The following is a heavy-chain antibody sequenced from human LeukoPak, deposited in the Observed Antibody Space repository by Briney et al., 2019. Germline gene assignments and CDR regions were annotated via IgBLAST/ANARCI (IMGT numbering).Heavy chain of an antibody. V-gene: IGHV3-21*01. D-gene: IGHD5-18*01. J-gene: IGHJ5*02. CDR3: AREEIQLYNWFDP. Sequence: GGSLGLSCAASGFTFSSYSMNWVRQAPGKGLEWVSSISSSSSYIYYADSVKGRFTISRDNAKNSLYLQMNSLRAEDTAVYYCAREEIQLYNWFDPWGQGTLVTVSS. CDR1: GFTFSSYS. CDR2: ISSSSSYI.